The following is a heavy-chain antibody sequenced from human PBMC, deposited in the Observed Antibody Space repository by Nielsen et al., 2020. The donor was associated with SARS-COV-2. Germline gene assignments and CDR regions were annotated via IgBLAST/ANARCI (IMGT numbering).Heavy chain of an antibody. D-gene: IGHD2-21*02. CDR3: ARGGAAYCGGDCYSVFDY. V-gene: IGHV3-30*03. CDR2: ISYDGSNK. CDR1: GFTFSSYG. J-gene: IGHJ4*02. Sequence: GGSLRLSCAASGFTFSSYGMHWVRQAPGKGLEWVAVISYDGSNKYYADSVKSRFTISRDNSQKTLYLQMNSLRAEDTAVYYCARGGAAYCGGDCYSVFDYWGQGTLVTVSS.